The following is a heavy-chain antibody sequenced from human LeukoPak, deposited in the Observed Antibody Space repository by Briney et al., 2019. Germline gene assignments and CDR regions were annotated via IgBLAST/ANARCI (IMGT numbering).Heavy chain of an antibody. CDR2: IRGSGSTT. V-gene: IGHV3-23*01. Sequence: PGGSLRLSCVGSGFTFSSYAMIWVRQAPGKGLEWVSSIRGSGSTTYHADAVNGRFTISRDNSKEIGYLQMNSLRAEHTAVYYCVKDYHYDSMGPQFGHWGQGALVPVSS. CDR1: GFTFSSYA. D-gene: IGHD3-22*01. CDR3: VKDYHYDSMGPQFGH. J-gene: IGHJ4*02.